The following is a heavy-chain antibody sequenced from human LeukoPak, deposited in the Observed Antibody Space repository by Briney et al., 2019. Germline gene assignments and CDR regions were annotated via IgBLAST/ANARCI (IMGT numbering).Heavy chain of an antibody. CDR2: INWSGGST. Sequence: GGSLRLSCTASGFAFDEHGMSWVRQVPGKGLEWVSGINWSGGSTGYADPLRGRFTISRDNAKNSMYLQMDSLRAEDTALYYCARAPITSPFYFDYWGQGTLVTVSS. V-gene: IGHV3-20*04. J-gene: IGHJ4*02. CDR3: ARAPITSPFYFDY. D-gene: IGHD2-2*01. CDR1: GFAFDEHG.